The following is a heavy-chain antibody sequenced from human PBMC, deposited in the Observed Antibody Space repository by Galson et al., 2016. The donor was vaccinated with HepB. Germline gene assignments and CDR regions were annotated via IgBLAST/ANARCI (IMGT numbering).Heavy chain of an antibody. CDR3: VRGSGDNYFDF. CDR2: TYYKFKWYN. CDR1: GDSVSSNNVA. J-gene: IGHJ4*02. Sequence: CAISGDSVSSNNVAWNWIRQSPSRGLEWLGRTYYKFKWYNDYAVSVKSRITIKPDTPKNQFSLQLNSVTPDDTAVYFCVRGSGDNYFDFWGQGALVTVSS. D-gene: IGHD3-3*01. V-gene: IGHV6-1*01.